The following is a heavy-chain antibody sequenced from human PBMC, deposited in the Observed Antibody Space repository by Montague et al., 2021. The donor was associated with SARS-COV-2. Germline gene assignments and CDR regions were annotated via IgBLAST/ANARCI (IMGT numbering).Heavy chain of an antibody. V-gene: IGHV2-70*01. J-gene: IGHJ4*02. CDR3: ARSPCDILTGYYRGFDY. D-gene: IGHD3-9*01. CDR2: SDWDXDK. CDR1: GFSLSTSGVC. Sequence: PALVKPTQTLTLTCTFPGFSLSTSGVCVSWIRQPPGKALEWLALSDWDXDKYYSTSLKTRLTISKDTSKNQVVLTMTNMDPVDTATYYCARSPCDILTGYYRGFDYWGQGTLVTVSS.